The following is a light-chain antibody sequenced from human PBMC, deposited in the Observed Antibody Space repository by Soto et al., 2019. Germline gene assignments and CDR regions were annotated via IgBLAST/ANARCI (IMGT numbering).Light chain of an antibody. J-gene: IGKJ5*01. CDR2: GAS. CDR3: QQYGSSLFT. Sequence: EIVLTQSPGTLSLSPGERATLSCRASQSVSSSYLAWYQQKPGQAPRLLIYGASSRATGIPDRFSGSGSVTDFTLTISRLEPEDVAVYYCQQYGSSLFTFGQGTRLEIK. CDR1: QSVSSSY. V-gene: IGKV3-20*01.